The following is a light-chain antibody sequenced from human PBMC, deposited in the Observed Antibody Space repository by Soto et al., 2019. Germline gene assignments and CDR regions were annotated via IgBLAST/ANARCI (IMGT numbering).Light chain of an antibody. CDR1: QSVSSSY. J-gene: IGKJ1*01. V-gene: IGKV3-20*01. CDR2: GAS. Sequence: IVLTQSPGTLSLSPRERATLSCRASQSVSSSYLAWYQQKPDQAPRLLIYGASSRATGIPDRFSGSGSGTDFTLTISRLEPEDFAVYYCQQYGSSLWTFGQGTKVDIK. CDR3: QQYGSSLWT.